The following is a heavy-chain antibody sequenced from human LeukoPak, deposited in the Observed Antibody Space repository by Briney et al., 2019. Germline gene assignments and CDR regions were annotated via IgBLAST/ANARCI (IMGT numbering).Heavy chain of an antibody. J-gene: IGHJ4*02. CDR2: VRYDGSNK. Sequence: GGSLRLACATSGFIFSSYGMHWVRQAAGRGLDWVAFVRYDGSNKYYSDSVKGRFTISRDNSKNTLYLQMNSLRAEDTAVYYCAKEFTIVGGPGFFDYWGQGALVTVSS. CDR1: GFIFSSYG. D-gene: IGHD3-3*01. V-gene: IGHV3-30*02. CDR3: AKEFTIVGGPGFFDY.